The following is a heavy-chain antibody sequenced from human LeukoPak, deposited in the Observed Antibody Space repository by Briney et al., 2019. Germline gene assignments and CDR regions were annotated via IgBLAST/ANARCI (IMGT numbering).Heavy chain of an antibody. CDR1: GYTFTSSG. D-gene: IGHD4-17*01. CDR2: ISLYSVNT. Sequence: ASVKVSCKASGYTFTSSGISWVRQAPGQGLEWMGWISLYSVNTKYAQNLQGRVAMTTDTSTSTAYMELRSLRSDGTAVYYCARGTSYGDFSLDFWGQGTLVTVSS. J-gene: IGHJ4*02. CDR3: ARGTSYGDFSLDF. V-gene: IGHV1-18*01.